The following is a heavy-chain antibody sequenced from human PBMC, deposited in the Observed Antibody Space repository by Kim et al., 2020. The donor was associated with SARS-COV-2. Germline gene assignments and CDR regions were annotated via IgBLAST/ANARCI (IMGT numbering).Heavy chain of an antibody. Sequence: WYNDSAIAVKSRISITADTSKNQLSLQLNSVTPDDTAVYYCARQAWNAFDYWGQGTVVTVSS. J-gene: IGHJ3*01. D-gene: IGHD5-12*01. CDR2: WYN. V-gene: IGHV6-1*01. CDR3: ARQAWNAFDY.